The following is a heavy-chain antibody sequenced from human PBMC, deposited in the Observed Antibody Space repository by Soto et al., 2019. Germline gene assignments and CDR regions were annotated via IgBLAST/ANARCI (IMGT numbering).Heavy chain of an antibody. D-gene: IGHD3-3*01. CDR1: GYTFTSYG. Sequence: ASVKVSCKASGYTFTSYGISWVRQAPGQGLEWMGWISAYNGNTNYAQKLQGRVTMTTDTSTSTAYMELRSLRSDDTAVYYGARVVPSTIFGVVRIDAFDIWGQGTMVTVSS. CDR3: ARVVPSTIFGVVRIDAFDI. CDR2: ISAYNGNT. J-gene: IGHJ3*02. V-gene: IGHV1-18*01.